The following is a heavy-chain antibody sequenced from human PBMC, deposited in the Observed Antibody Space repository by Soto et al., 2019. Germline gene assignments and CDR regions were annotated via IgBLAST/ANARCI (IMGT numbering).Heavy chain of an antibody. CDR2: ISAYHGNT. Sequence: QVQLVQSGAEVKKPGASVKVSCKASGYTFTSYGISWVRQAPGQVLEWMGWISAYHGNTNYAQKLQGRVTMATDTSTSTAYMELRSLTADDTAVYYCAGLDESRGWFEPWGQGTLVTVSS. CDR3: AGLDESRGWFEP. CDR1: GYTFTSYG. J-gene: IGHJ5*02. D-gene: IGHD3-16*01. V-gene: IGHV1-18*01.